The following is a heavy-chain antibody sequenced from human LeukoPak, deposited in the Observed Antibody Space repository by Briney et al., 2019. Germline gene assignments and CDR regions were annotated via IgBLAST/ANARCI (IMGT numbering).Heavy chain of an antibody. V-gene: IGHV1-18*01. CDR2: ISAYNGNT. CDR1: GYTFTSYG. Sequence: ASVKVSCKASGYTFTSYGISWVRQAPGQGLEWMGWISAYNGNTNYAQKLQGRVTMTTDTSTSTAYMELRSLRSEDTAVYYCARDSNDYGGISFDYWGQGTLVTVSS. J-gene: IGHJ4*02. D-gene: IGHD4-23*01. CDR3: ARDSNDYGGISFDY.